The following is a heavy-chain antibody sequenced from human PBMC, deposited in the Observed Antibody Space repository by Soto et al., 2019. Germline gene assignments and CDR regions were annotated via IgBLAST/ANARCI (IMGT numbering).Heavy chain of an antibody. CDR2: IYYSGST. V-gene: IGHV4-61*01. J-gene: IGHJ6*02. D-gene: IGHD2-15*01. Sequence: SETLSLTCTVSGGSVSSGSYYWSWIRQPPGKGLKWIGYIYYSGSTNYNPSLKSRVTISVDKSKNQFSLKLSSVTAADTAVYYCARAGRGYCSGISCVSGLYGMDVWGQGTTVTVSS. CDR3: ARAGRGYCSGISCVSGLYGMDV. CDR1: GGSVSSGSYY.